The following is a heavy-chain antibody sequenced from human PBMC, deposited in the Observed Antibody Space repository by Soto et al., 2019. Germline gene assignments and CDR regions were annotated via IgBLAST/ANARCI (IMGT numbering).Heavy chain of an antibody. J-gene: IGHJ4*02. CDR1: GFTFSSYG. V-gene: IGHV3-30*18. Sequence: GGSLRLSCAASGFTFSSYGMHWVRQAPGKGLEWVAVISYDGSNKYYADSVKGRFTISRDNSKNTLYLQMNSLRAEDTAVYYCAKVGTIILYYYDSSGYYLDYWGQGTLVTVSS. CDR3: AKVGTIILYYYDSSGYYLDY. D-gene: IGHD3-22*01. CDR2: ISYDGSNK.